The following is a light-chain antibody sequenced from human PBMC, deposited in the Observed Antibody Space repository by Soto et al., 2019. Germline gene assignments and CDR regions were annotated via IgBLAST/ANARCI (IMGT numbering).Light chain of an antibody. V-gene: IGKV3-15*01. CDR2: GAS. J-gene: IGKJ1*01. Sequence: EIVMRQSPASLSVSPAERATLSCRASQSVSTNLAWYQQKPGQAPKLLIYGASTRATGVPDRFSGSGSGTEFTLTISSLQSEDLTVYYCQQYNKWPRTFGQGTKVEVK. CDR3: QQYNKWPRT. CDR1: QSVSTN.